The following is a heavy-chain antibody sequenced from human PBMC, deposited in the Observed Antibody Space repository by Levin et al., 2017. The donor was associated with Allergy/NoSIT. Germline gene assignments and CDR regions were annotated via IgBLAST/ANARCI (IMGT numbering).Heavy chain of an antibody. CDR2: IRSKANSYAT. J-gene: IGHJ6*02. V-gene: IGHV3-73*01. D-gene: IGHD3-3*01. Sequence: GGSLRLSCAASGFTFSGSAMHWVRQASGKGLEWVGRIRSKANSYATAYAASVKGTFTISRDDSKNKAYLQMNSLKTEDTAVYFYTRLDDYDVGRGYYRPYYYYGGMDVWGQGTTVTVSS. CDR1: GFTFSGSA. CDR3: TRLDDYDVGRGYYRPYYYYGGMDV.